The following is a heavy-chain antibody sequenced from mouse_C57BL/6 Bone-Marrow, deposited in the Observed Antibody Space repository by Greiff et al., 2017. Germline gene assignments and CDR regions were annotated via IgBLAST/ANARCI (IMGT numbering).Heavy chain of an antibody. J-gene: IGHJ4*01. V-gene: IGHV1-81*01. CDR2: IYPRSGNT. D-gene: IGHD1-1*01. CDR1: GYTFTSYG. Sequence: VQLQQSGAELARPGASVKLSCKASGYTFTSYGISWVKQRTGQGLEWIGEIYPRSGNTYYNEKFKGKATLTADKSSITAYMELRSLTSEDSAVYFCARGDYYGSSYYAMDYWGQGTSVTVSS. CDR3: ARGDYYGSSYYAMDY.